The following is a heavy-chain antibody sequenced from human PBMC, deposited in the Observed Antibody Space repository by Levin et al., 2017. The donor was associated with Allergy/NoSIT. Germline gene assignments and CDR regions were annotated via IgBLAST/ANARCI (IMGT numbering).Heavy chain of an antibody. CDR1: GGSISGYY. D-gene: IGHD6-19*01. J-gene: IGHJ4*02. CDR3: ARQDSGWREELGN. CDR2: IYYSGST. V-gene: IGHV4-59*08. Sequence: PSETLSLTCSVSGGSISGYYWSWIRQSPWKGLEWIGYIYYSGSTNYNPSLRSRFTMSVDTSKNQFSLKLSFVTADDTAVYYCARQDSGWREELGNWGQGSLVTVSS.